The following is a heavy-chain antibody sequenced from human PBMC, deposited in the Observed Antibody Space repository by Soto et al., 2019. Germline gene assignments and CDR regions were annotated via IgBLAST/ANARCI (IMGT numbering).Heavy chain of an antibody. CDR3: ARGQRFSDWFDP. CDR1: GGSMSSYY. J-gene: IGHJ5*02. CDR2: VYSSGGT. Sequence: PSETLSLTCTVSGGSMSSYYWTWIRQPAGKGLEWIGRVYSSGGTHYNPSLKSRVTLSIDTSKNQFSLRLLSVTDADTAVYFCARGQRFSDWFDPWGQGTLVTVS. D-gene: IGHD3-3*01. V-gene: IGHV4-4*07.